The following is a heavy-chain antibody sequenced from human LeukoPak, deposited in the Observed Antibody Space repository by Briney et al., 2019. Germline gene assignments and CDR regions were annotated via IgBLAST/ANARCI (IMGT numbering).Heavy chain of an antibody. V-gene: IGHV3-11*06. CDR2: ISSSSSYT. CDR1: GFTFSDYY. D-gene: IGHD3-10*01. CDR3: ARTPGTYYYGSGRPEDFDY. J-gene: IGHJ4*02. Sequence: GGSLRLSSAASGFTFSDYYMSWIRQAPGKGLEWVSYISSSSSYTNYADSVKGRFTISRDNAKNSLYLQMNSLRAEDTAVYYCARTPGTYYYGSGRPEDFDYWGQGTLVTVSS.